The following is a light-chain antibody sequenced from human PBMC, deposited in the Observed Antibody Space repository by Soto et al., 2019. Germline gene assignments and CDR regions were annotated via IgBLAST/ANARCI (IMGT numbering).Light chain of an antibody. Sequence: DIQMTQSPSTLSASVGDRVTITCRASQSINSWLAWYQQKPGKAPKLLIYKASSLESGVPSRFSGSGSGTEFTLTISSLQPDDFATYYCQQYNSYWTFRQGTKVEIK. CDR3: QQYNSYWT. CDR2: KAS. CDR1: QSINSW. V-gene: IGKV1-5*03. J-gene: IGKJ1*01.